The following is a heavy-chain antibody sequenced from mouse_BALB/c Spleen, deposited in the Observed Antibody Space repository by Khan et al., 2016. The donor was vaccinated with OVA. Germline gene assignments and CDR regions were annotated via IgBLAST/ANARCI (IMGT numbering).Heavy chain of an antibody. J-gene: IGHJ3*01. CDR2: ISTYYGDA. CDR1: GYTFTDFT. Sequence: QVRLQQSGAELVRPGVSVKISCKGSGYTFTDFTMHWVKQSHAKSLEWIGVISTYYGDADYNQNFKGKATMTVDKSSSTAYMELARLTSEESGLYYCVRGGGGDRFAYWGQGTLFTVSA. CDR3: VRGGGGDRFAY. V-gene: IGHV1S137*01.